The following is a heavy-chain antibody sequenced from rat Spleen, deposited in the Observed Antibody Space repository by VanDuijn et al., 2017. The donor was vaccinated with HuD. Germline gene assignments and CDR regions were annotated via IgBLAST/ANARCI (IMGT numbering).Heavy chain of an antibody. Sequence: EVQLVESGGGLVQPGRSLKPSCVASVFTFSNYDMAWVRYAPTTALEWVASISPSGGGTLHRDSVKGRFTVSRDNAKSTLYLQMDSLRSEDTATYYCARQDTSGYSNWFGYWGQGTLVTVSS. CDR3: ARQDTSGYSNWFGY. CDR1: VFTFSNYD. D-gene: IGHD4-3*01. J-gene: IGHJ3*01. V-gene: IGHV5-25*01. CDR2: ISPSGGGT.